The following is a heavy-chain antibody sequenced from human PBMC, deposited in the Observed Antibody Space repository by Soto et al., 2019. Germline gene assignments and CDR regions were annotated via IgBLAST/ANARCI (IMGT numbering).Heavy chain of an antibody. Sequence: GGSLRLSCAASGFTFSSYWMHWVRQAPGKGLVWVSRINSDGSSTSYADSVKGRFTISRDNAKNTLYLQMNSLRAEDTAVYYCARDPHYDILTGYGDYWGQGTLVTVSS. J-gene: IGHJ4*02. CDR3: ARDPHYDILTGYGDY. V-gene: IGHV3-74*01. CDR2: INSDGSST. CDR1: GFTFSSYW. D-gene: IGHD3-9*01.